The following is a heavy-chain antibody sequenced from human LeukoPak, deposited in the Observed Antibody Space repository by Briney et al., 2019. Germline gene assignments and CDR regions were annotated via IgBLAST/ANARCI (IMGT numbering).Heavy chain of an antibody. CDR1: GGSISSYY. Sequence: SETLSLTCTVSGGSISSYYWSWLRQPPGKGLEWIGYIYYSGSTNYNPSLKSRVTISVDTSKNQFSLKLSSVTAADTAVYYCARVGYLFYYGSGSSMHYYFDYWGQGTLVTVSS. D-gene: IGHD3-10*01. V-gene: IGHV4-59*01. J-gene: IGHJ4*02. CDR2: IYYSGST. CDR3: ARVGYLFYYGSGSSMHYYFDY.